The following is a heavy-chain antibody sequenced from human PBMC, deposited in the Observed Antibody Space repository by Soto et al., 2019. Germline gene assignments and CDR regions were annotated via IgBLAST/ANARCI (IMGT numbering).Heavy chain of an antibody. V-gene: IGHV4-4*02. CDR1: GGSISSSNW. J-gene: IGHJ4*02. D-gene: IGHD1-1*01. CDR3: ARNHAYQRGGDY. Sequence: QVQLQESGPGLVKPSGTLSLTCAVSGGSISSSNWWSWVRQPPGKGLEWIGEIYHSGSTNYNPSLTSRXXIXVXXSKTQFSLKLSSVTAADTAVYYCARNHAYQRGGDYWGQGTLVTVSS. CDR2: IYHSGST.